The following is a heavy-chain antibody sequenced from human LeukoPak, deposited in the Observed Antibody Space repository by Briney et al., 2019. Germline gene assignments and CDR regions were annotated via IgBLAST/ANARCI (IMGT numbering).Heavy chain of an antibody. D-gene: IGHD4-23*01. V-gene: IGHV4-39*01. Sequence: SETLSLTCTVSGGSISNSDYYWDWIRQPPGKGLEWIGSINYRGSTYYNPSLESRVTISVDTSKNQFSLKLSSVTAADTAVYYCARQAGGTPGPFDYWGQGTLVTVSS. J-gene: IGHJ4*02. CDR2: INYRGST. CDR3: ARQAGGTPGPFDY. CDR1: GGSISNSDYY.